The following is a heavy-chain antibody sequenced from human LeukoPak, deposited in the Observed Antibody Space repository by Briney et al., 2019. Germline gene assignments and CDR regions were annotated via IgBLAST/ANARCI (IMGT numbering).Heavy chain of an antibody. V-gene: IGHV3-30-3*01. CDR3: ARDYYGSGRASRLY. CDR2: ISYDGSNK. Sequence: GGSVRLSCAASGFTFSSYAMHWVSQAPGKGLEWVAVISYDGSNKYYADSVKGRFTISRDNSKNTLYLQMNSLRAEDTAVYYCARDYYGSGRASRLYWGQGPLVPVSS. J-gene: IGHJ4*02. CDR1: GFTFSSYA. D-gene: IGHD3-10*01.